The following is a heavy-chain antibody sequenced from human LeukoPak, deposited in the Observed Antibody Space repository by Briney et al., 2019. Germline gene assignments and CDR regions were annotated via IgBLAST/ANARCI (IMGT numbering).Heavy chain of an antibody. CDR1: GGSMSSYY. CDR2: IYYSGAT. CDR3: ARHLPGYSNTWPGP. D-gene: IGHD4-11*01. Sequence: PSETLSLTCTVSGGSMSSYYWSWIRQPPGKGLEWIAYIYYSGATNYSPSLKSRVTISVDRSKNQFSLKLNSVTAADTAVYYCARHLPGYSNTWPGPWGQGNLVTVSS. V-gene: IGHV4-59*08. J-gene: IGHJ5*02.